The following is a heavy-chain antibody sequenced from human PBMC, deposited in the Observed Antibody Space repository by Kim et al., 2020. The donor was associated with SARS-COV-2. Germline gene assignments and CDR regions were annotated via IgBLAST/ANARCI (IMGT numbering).Heavy chain of an antibody. Sequence: YIYYADSVKGRFTISRDNAKNSLYLQMNSLRAEDTAVYYCARDLGAFDIWGQGTMVTVSS. CDR2: YI. J-gene: IGHJ3*02. D-gene: IGHD3-16*01. V-gene: IGHV3-21*01. CDR3: ARDLGAFDI.